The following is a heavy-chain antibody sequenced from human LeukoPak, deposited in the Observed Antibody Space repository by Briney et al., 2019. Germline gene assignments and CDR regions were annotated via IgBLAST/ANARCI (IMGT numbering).Heavy chain of an antibody. D-gene: IGHD3-22*01. CDR2: ISSSSSTI. CDR1: GFTFSSYS. Sequence: GGSLRLSCAASGFTFSSYSMNWVRQAPGKGLEWVSYISSSSSTIYYADSVKGRFTISRDNAKNSLYLQMNSLRAEDTAVYYCARVPYYYDSSGYSFDYWGQGTLVTVSS. CDR3: ARVPYYYDSSGYSFDY. J-gene: IGHJ4*02. V-gene: IGHV3-48*01.